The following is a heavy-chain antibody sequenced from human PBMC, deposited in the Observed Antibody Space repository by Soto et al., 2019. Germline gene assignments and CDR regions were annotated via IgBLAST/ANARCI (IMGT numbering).Heavy chain of an antibody. D-gene: IGHD2-15*01. Sequence: WLRKTPGKGLEYVSAISGSGGSTYYADSVKGRFTISRDNSKNTLYLQMNSLRPEDAAVYYCAKDVPVIVVVLAATFFDYWGQGTLVTVSS. CDR2: ISGSGGST. J-gene: IGHJ4*02. CDR3: AKDVPVIVVVLAATFFDY. V-gene: IGHV3-23*01.